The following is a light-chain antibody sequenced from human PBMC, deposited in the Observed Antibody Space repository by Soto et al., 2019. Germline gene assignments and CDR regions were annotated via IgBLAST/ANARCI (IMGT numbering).Light chain of an antibody. Sequence: QSVLTQPPSASGTPGQRVSISCSGSSSNIGSNTVNWYQQLPGTAPKLLIYSNNQRPSGVPDRFSGSKSGTSASLAISGLHSEDEADYYCAASDDSLNGYVFGTGTKLTVL. V-gene: IGLV1-44*01. CDR2: SNN. CDR3: AASDDSLNGYV. J-gene: IGLJ1*01. CDR1: SSNIGSNT.